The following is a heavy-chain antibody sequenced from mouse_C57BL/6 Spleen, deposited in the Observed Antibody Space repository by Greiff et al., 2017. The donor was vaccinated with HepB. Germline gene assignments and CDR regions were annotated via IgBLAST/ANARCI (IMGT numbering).Heavy chain of an antibody. D-gene: IGHD2-4*01. V-gene: IGHV1-64*01. CDR2: IHPNSGST. Sequence: QVQLKQPGAELVKPGASVKLSCKASGYTFTSYWMHWVKQRPGQGLEWIGMIHPNSGSTNYNEKFKSKATLTVDKSSSTAYMQLSSLTSEDSAVYYCARFDYDYDGDFDYWGQGTTLTVSS. CDR3: ARFDYDYDGDFDY. J-gene: IGHJ2*01. CDR1: GYTFTSYW.